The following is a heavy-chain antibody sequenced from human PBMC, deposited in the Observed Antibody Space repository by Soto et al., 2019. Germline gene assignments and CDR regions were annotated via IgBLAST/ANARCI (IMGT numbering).Heavy chain of an antibody. Sequence: GGSLRLSCAASGFTFSSYGMHWVRQAPGKGLEWVAVIWYDGSNKYYADSVKGRFTISRDNSKNTLYLQMNSLRAEDTAVYYCARDFASVAGTVPIGDWGQGTLVTVSS. D-gene: IGHD6-19*01. CDR1: GFTFSSYG. CDR3: ARDFASVAGTVPIGD. V-gene: IGHV3-33*01. J-gene: IGHJ4*02. CDR2: IWYDGSNK.